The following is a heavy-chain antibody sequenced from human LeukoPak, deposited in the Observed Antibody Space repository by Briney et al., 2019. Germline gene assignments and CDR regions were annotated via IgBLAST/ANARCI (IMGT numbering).Heavy chain of an antibody. V-gene: IGHV3-23*01. D-gene: IGHD6-25*01. J-gene: IGHJ4*02. Sequence: GGSLRLSCAASGFTFSSYAMSWVRQAPGKGLEWVSAISGSGGSTYYADSVKGRFTISRDNPKNTLYLQLNSLRAEDTAVYYCAIKAAAGSNFDYWGQGTLVTVSS. CDR2: ISGSGGST. CDR3: AIKAAAGSNFDY. CDR1: GFTFSSYA.